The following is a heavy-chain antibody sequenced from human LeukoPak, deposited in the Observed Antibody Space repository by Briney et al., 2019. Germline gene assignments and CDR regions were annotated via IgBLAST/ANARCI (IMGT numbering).Heavy chain of an antibody. CDR1: GYTFTSYY. CDR2: INPSGGST. D-gene: IGHD6-13*01. Sequence: ASVKVSCKASGYTFTSYYMHWVRQAPGQGLEWMGIINPSGGSTSYAQKFQGRVTMTRDTSISTAYMELSRLRSDDTAVYYCARDDPIAAANWFDPWGQGTLVTVSS. J-gene: IGHJ5*02. CDR3: ARDDPIAAANWFDP. V-gene: IGHV1-46*01.